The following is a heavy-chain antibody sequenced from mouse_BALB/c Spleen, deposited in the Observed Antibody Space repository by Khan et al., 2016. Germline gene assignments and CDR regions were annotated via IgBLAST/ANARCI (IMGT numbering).Heavy chain of an antibody. CDR2: ISYSGST. Sequence: EVQLQESGPGLVKPSQSLSLTCTVTGYSITSDYAWNWIRQFPGNKLEWMGYISYSGSTSYNPSLKSRISITRDTSKNQFFLQLNSVTTEDTATYYCAVDDGYAWFAYWGQGNLVTVSA. J-gene: IGHJ3*01. D-gene: IGHD2-3*01. CDR1: GYSITSDYA. V-gene: IGHV3-2*02. CDR3: AVDDGYAWFAY.